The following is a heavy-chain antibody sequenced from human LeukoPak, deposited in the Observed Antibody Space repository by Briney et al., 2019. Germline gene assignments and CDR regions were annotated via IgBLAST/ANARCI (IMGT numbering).Heavy chain of an antibody. CDR2: ISSSSSYI. CDR1: GFTFSSYS. V-gene: IGHV3-21*01. J-gene: IGHJ4*02. CDR3: ARERAVAEYYFDY. Sequence: KAGGSLRLSCAASGFTFSSYSMNWVRQAPGKGLEWVSSISSSSSYIYYADSVKGRFTISRDNAKNSLYLQMNSLRAGDTAVYYCARERAVAEYYFDYWGQGTLVTVSS. D-gene: IGHD6-19*01.